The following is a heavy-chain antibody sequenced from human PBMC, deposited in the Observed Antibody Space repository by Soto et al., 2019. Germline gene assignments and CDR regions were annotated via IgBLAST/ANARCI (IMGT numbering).Heavy chain of an antibody. D-gene: IGHD3-3*01. CDR1: GGSFSGYY. V-gene: IGHV4-34*01. Sequence: SETLSLTCAVFGGSFSGYYWSWIRQPPGKGLGWIGEINHSGSTNYNPSLKSRVTISVDTSKNQFSLKLSSVTAADTAVYYCARVNFWSGYFDYWGQGTLVTVSS. CDR3: ARVNFWSGYFDY. J-gene: IGHJ4*02. CDR2: INHSGST.